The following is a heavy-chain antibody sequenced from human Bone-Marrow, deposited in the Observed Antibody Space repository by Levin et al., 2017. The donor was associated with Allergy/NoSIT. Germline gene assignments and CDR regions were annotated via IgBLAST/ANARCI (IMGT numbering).Heavy chain of an antibody. D-gene: IGHD6-19*01. CDR2: ISGASNYI. CDR1: GFTFSSYT. Sequence: GESLKISCATSGFTFSSYTMNWVRQAPGKGLEWVSSISGASNYIYDADSVKGRFTISRDNAKNSLYLQMNSLRAEDTAVYFCARGWSYSSGWYYFDYWGQGTPVTVSS. J-gene: IGHJ4*02. CDR3: ARGWSYSSGWYYFDY. V-gene: IGHV3-21*01.